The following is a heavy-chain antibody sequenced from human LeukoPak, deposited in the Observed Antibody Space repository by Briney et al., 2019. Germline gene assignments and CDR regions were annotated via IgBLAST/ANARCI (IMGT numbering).Heavy chain of an antibody. CDR2: SYYSGST. D-gene: IGHD2-15*01. CDR1: GGSISSSSYY. Sequence: SETLSLTCTVSGGSISSSSYYWGWIRQPPGKGLELIGNSYYSGSTYYNLSLKSRVTISVDTSKNQFSLKLSSVTAADTAVYYCARRFISVVVAPDWFDPWGQGTLVTVSS. V-gene: IGHV4-39*01. J-gene: IGHJ5*02. CDR3: ARRFISVVVAPDWFDP.